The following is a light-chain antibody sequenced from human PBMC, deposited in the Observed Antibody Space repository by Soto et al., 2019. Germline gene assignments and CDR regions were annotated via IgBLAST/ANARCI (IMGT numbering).Light chain of an antibody. CDR2: AAS. J-gene: IGKJ1*01. V-gene: IGKV1-27*01. CDR1: QGISNY. Sequence: DIQMTQSPSYLSGSVGDSVTITCRASQGISNYLACYQQRPGKATTLLIYAASTLQSGVPSRFSGSGAGTDFTLTISSLLPEDVATYYCQRYNNAPRPFGEGNKVEIK. CDR3: QRYNNAPRP.